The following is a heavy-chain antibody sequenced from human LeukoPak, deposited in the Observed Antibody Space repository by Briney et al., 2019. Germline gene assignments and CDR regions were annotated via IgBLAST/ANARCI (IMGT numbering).Heavy chain of an antibody. J-gene: IGHJ4*02. CDR3: ARESSSWYVSDY. Sequence: GGSLRLSCAASGFTFSNYAMSWVRQAPGKGLEWVSSISNSGDSTYYVDSVEGRFTISRDNSKNTLYLQMNSLRSDDTAVYYCARESSSWYVSDYWGQGTLVTVSS. CDR1: GFTFSNYA. CDR2: ISNSGDST. D-gene: IGHD6-13*01. V-gene: IGHV3-23*01.